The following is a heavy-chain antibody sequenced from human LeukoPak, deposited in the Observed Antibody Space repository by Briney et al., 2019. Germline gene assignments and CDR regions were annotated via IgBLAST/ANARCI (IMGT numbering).Heavy chain of an antibody. V-gene: IGHV4-59*10. CDR3: ARASRGSSGYYLVRDAFDI. D-gene: IGHD3-22*01. Sequence: SETLSLTCAVYGGSFSGYYWSWIRQPAGKGLEWIGRIYTSGSTNYNPSLKSRVTISVDTSKNQFSLKLSSVTAADTAVYYCARASRGSSGYYLVRDAFDIWGQGTMVTVSS. J-gene: IGHJ3*02. CDR1: GGSFSGYY. CDR2: IYTSGST.